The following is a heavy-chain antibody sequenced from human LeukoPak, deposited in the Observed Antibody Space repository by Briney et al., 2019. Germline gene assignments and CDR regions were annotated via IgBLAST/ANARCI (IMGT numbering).Heavy chain of an antibody. CDR2: IYYSGST. D-gene: IGHD3-22*01. CDR1: GGSISSSSYY. Sequence: SETLSLTRTVSGGSISSSSYYWGWIRQPPGKGLEWIGSIYYSGSTYYNPSLKSRVTISVDTSKNQFSLKLSSVTAADTAVYYCARQVVGFDYWGQGTLVTVSS. CDR3: ARQVVGFDY. J-gene: IGHJ4*02. V-gene: IGHV4-39*07.